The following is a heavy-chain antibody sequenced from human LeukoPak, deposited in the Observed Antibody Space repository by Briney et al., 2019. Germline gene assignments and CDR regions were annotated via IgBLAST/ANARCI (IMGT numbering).Heavy chain of an antibody. V-gene: IGHV1-2*02. Sequence: SVNVSCKASGYTFTGYYTDWAPQAPRQGLEWMGGVNPNSGGTNYAQQSQGRVPMHRDTSISTAHMELGRLSSDATPVFYLSSTSSLRPYYMDVWGKGTTVTVSS. J-gene: IGHJ6*03. CDR2: VNPNSGGT. CDR1: GYTFTGYY. D-gene: IGHD3-3*01. CDR3: SSTSSLRPYYMDV.